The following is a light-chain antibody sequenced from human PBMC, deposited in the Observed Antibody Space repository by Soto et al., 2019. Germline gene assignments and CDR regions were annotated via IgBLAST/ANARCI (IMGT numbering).Light chain of an antibody. Sequence: EIVLTQSPGTLSLSPGERATLSCRASQSISSNYLAWYQQKPGQAPRLLIYGASSRAPGVPDRFSGSGSGTTFTLTISRLEPEDFAVYYCQRYGRSPPITFDQGTRLEIK. CDR2: GAS. CDR3: QRYGRSPPIT. J-gene: IGKJ5*01. V-gene: IGKV3-20*01. CDR1: QSISSNY.